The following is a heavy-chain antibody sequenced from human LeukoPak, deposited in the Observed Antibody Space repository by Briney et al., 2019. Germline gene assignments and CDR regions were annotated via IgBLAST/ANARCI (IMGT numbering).Heavy chain of an antibody. CDR2: IKQNGDEK. Sequence: GGSLRLSCVASGFTFGKYWMSWVRQAPGKGLEWVANIKQNGDEKYYVDSVKGRFTISRDNAKNSLYLQMNSLRVEDTAVYYCARSGVGVKDYWGQGTLVTVSS. CDR3: ARSGVGVKDY. V-gene: IGHV3-7*01. D-gene: IGHD1-26*01. J-gene: IGHJ4*02. CDR1: GFTFGKYW.